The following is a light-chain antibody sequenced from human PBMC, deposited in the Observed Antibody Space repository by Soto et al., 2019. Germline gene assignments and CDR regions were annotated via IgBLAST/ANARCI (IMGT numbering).Light chain of an antibody. Sequence: EIVLTQSPGTLSLSPGERATLSCRASQSVSSDYSAWYQHKPGQAPRLLIYAASTRATGIPDRFSGSGSGTDFTLTITRLEPEDFAVYYCQQYGTYRTFGQGTKVEIK. J-gene: IGKJ1*01. V-gene: IGKV3-20*01. CDR1: QSVSSDY. CDR2: AAS. CDR3: QQYGTYRT.